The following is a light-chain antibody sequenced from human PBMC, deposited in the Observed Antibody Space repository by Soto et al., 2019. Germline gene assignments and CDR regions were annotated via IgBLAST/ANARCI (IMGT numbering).Light chain of an antibody. CDR3: SSYASVV. CDR1: LSDVGGDDY. V-gene: IGLV2-14*01. CDR2: DVS. J-gene: IGLJ3*02. Sequence: QSALTQPASVSGSPGQSITISCTGALSDVGGDDYVSWYQLHPGKAPKLILYDVSSRPSGVSNRFSGSKSGNTASLTISGLQTEDEAEYYCSSYASVVFGGGTKLTVL.